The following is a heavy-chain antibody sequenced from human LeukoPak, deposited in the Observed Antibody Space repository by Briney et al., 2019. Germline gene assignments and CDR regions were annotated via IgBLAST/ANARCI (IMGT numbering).Heavy chain of an antibody. Sequence: PGGSLILSCAASGFRFSDYYMSWIRQAPGKGLEWVSYISSGSSYTNYADSVKGRFTISRDNAKNSLYLQMNSLRAEDTAVYYCARAGTAMDVDYWGQGTLVTVSS. CDR2: ISSGSSYT. CDR1: GFRFSDYY. CDR3: ARAGTAMDVDY. D-gene: IGHD5-18*01. V-gene: IGHV3-11*05. J-gene: IGHJ4*02.